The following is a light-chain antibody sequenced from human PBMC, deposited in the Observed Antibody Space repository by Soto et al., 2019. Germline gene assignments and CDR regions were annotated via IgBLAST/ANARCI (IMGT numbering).Light chain of an antibody. J-gene: IGKJ3*01. V-gene: IGKV3-20*01. CDR1: QSLHSNF. CDR3: HQSGISPLP. CDR2: SAS. Sequence: EIVLTQFPGTLSLSPGERATLSCRASQSLHSNFLVWYQQKPGQAPRLLISSASRRATGIPDRFSGSGSGTDFTLTISRLDPEAFAVYYFHQSGISPLPFGPGPRVDVK.